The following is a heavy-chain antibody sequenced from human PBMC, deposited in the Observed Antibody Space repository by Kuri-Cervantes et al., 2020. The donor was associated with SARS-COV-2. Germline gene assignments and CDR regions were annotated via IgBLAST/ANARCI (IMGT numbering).Heavy chain of an antibody. V-gene: IGHV3-30*03. CDR2: ISYDGSKR. CDR1: GFSFSSYG. Sequence: GGSLRLSCAASGFSFSSYGMSWVRQAPGKGLEWVAVISYDGSKRYYADSVKGRFTISRDNSKNTLYLQMNSLRAEDTAVYFCVTLPRSGRSQRWFSVWFDPWGQGTLVTVSS. D-gene: IGHD3-10*01. J-gene: IGHJ5*02. CDR3: VTLPRSGRSQRWFSVWFDP.